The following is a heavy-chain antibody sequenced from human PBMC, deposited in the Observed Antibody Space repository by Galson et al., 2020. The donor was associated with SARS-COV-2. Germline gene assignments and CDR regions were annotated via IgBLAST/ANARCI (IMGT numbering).Heavy chain of an antibody. CDR2: MNPNSGNT. V-gene: IGHV1-8*01. J-gene: IGHJ6*02. CDR1: GYTFTSYD. D-gene: IGHD2-2*01. CDR3: ARGRCSSTSCRYGDDGMDV. Sequence: ASVKVSCKASGYTFTSYDINWVRQATGQGLEWMGWMNPNSGNTGYAQKFQGRVTMTRNTSISTAYMELSSLRSEDTAVYYCARGRCSSTSCRYGDDGMDVWGQGTTVTVSS.